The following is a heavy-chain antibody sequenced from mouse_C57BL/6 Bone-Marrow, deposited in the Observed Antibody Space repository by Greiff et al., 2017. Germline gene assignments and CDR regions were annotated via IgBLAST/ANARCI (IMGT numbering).Heavy chain of an antibody. CDR1: GYTFTSYR. CDR3: ARSGRTAQAPRAMDY. V-gene: IGHV1-53*01. J-gene: IGHJ4*01. Sequence: QVQLQQPGTELVKPGASVKLSCKASGYTFTSYRMHWVKQRPGQGLEWIGNFNPSNGGTNYNEKFKSKATLTVDKSSSTAYMQHSSLTSEDSAVYYGARSGRTAQAPRAMDYWGQGTSVTVSS. CDR2: FNPSNGGT. D-gene: IGHD3-2*02.